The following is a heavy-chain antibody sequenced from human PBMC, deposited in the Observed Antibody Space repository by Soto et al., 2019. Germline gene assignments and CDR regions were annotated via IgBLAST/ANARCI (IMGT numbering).Heavy chain of an antibody. CDR3: AREISGTVAPSWDS. D-gene: IGHD1-7*01. CDR2: IIPISGAA. V-gene: IGHV1-69*06. J-gene: IGHJ4*02. CDR1: GEAFSEYV. Sequence: VSLVTLARTAVGEAFSEYVVYWLRKATGQGLEWMGRIIPISGAANYAQKFQGRVTITADKSTSTSYMELSSLRSEDTAVYYCAREISGTVAPSWDSWCQATLV.